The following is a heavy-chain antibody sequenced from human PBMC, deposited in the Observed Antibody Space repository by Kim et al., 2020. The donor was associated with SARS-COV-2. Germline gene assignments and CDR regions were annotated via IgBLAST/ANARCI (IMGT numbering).Heavy chain of an antibody. CDR3: ARDDGVLVVDSAAGFDY. J-gene: IGHJ4*02. Sequence: GGSLRLSCAASGFIFSSHSMNWVRQAPGKGLEWVSYISSSSSAIYYADSVKGRFTISRDNAQNSLYLQMNSLRAEDTAVYYCARDDGVLVVDSAAGFDYWGQGTLVTVSS. CDR1: GFIFSSHS. V-gene: IGHV3-48*04. CDR2: ISSSSSAI. D-gene: IGHD2-8*02.